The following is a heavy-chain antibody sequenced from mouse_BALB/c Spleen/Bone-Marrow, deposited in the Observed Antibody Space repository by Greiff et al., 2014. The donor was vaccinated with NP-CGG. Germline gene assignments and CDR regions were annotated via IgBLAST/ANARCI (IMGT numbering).Heavy chain of an antibody. CDR1: GYSFTGYN. CDR3: ARSIEYRPLTY. J-gene: IGHJ3*01. CDR2: IDPYYGGI. Sequence: EVQLQQSGPELEKPGASVKISCKASGYSFTGYNMNWVKQSNGKSLEWIGNIDPYYGGISYNQKFKDKATLTVDKSSSTAYMQLKSLTSKDSAVYYCARSIEYRPLTYWGQGTLVTVSA. D-gene: IGHD2-14*01. V-gene: IGHV1-39*01.